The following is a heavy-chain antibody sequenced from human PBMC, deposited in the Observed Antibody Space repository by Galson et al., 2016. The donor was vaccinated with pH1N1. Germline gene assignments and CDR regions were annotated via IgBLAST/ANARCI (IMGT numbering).Heavy chain of an antibody. CDR2: FTAEDGET. CDR3: ATNSIDYYDYSMDV. Sequence: SVKVSCKVSGYLLTELSIFWVRQAPGKGLEWMGGFTAEDGETVYAQKLQGRVTMTEDPSTDTAYMELSSLRYEDTAVYDCATNSIDYYDYSMDVWGKGTTVTVSS. CDR1: GYLLTELS. J-gene: IGHJ6*03. D-gene: IGHD4-23*01. V-gene: IGHV1-24*01.